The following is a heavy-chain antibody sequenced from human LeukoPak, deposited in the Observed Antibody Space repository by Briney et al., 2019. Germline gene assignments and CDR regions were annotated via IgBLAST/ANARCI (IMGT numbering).Heavy chain of an antibody. Sequence: PGGSLRLSCTASGFTFGDYAMSWFRQAPGKGLEWVGFIRSKAYGGTTEYAASVEGRFTISRDDSKSIAYLQMNSLKTEDTAVYYCTRERPKGRYFDYWGQGTLVTVSS. D-gene: IGHD3-9*01. CDR3: TRERPKGRYFDY. J-gene: IGHJ4*02. CDR1: GFTFGDYA. V-gene: IGHV3-49*03. CDR2: IRSKAYGGTT.